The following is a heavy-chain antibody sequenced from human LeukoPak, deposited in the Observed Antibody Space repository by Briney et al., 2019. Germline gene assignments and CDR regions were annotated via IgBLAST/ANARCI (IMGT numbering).Heavy chain of an antibody. J-gene: IGHJ4*02. V-gene: IGHV3-33*01. D-gene: IGHD1-26*01. CDR2: IWYDGSNK. CDR3: ARDPVGAPRYYFDY. Sequence: PGGSLRLSCAASGFTFSSYGMHWVRQAPGKGLEWVAVIWYDGSNKYYADSVKGRFTISRDNSKNTLYLQMNSLRAEDTAVYYCARDPVGAPRYYFDYWGQGTLVTVSS. CDR1: GFTFSSYG.